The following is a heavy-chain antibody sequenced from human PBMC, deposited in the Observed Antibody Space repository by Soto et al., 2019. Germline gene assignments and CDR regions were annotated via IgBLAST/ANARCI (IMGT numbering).Heavy chain of an antibody. CDR1: GFTFSSYA. Sequence: GGSLRLSCAASGFTFSSYAMHWVRQAPGKGLEWVAVISYDGSNKYYADSVKGRFTISRDNSKKTLYLQMNSMRAEDTAVYYCAEMYYYDSSVYYFDDAFDIWGQGTMVTVSS. D-gene: IGHD3-22*01. J-gene: IGHJ3*02. V-gene: IGHV3-30-3*01. CDR2: ISYDGSNK. CDR3: AEMYYYDSSVYYFDDAFDI.